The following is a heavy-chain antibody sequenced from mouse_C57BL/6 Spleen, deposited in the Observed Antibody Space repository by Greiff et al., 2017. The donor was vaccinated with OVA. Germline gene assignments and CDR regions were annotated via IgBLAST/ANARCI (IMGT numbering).Heavy chain of an antibody. CDR2: IYPGDGDT. J-gene: IGHJ1*03. Sequence: QVQLQQSGAELVKPGASVKLSCKASGYAFSSYWMNWVKQRPGKGLEWIGQIYPGDGDTNYNGKFKGKATLTTDNSSSTAYMQLSSLTSEDAAVXFCACITTYWYFDVWGTGTTVTVSS. CDR1: GYAFSSYW. V-gene: IGHV1-80*01. D-gene: IGHD1-1*01. CDR3: ACITTYWYFDV.